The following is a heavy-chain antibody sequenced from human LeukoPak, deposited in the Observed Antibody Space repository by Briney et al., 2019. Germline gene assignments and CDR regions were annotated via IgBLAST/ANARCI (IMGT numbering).Heavy chain of an antibody. CDR3: AKSGGYGLIDY. Sequence: SETLSLTCAVYGGSFSGYFWGWIRQPPGKGLEWIGTIYYSGSTYYNPSLQSRVTISIDTSKNQFSLRLSSVTAADTAMYYCAKSGGYGLIDYWGQGTLVTVSS. J-gene: IGHJ4*02. V-gene: IGHV4-34*01. CDR1: GGSFSGYF. D-gene: IGHD1-26*01. CDR2: IYYSGST.